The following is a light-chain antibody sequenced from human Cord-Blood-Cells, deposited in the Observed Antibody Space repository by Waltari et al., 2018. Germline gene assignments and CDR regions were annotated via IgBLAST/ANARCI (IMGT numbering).Light chain of an antibody. CDR1: KLGDKY. J-gene: IGLJ2*01. V-gene: IGLV3-1*01. CDR2: QDS. Sequence: SYELTQPPSVCVSPGQTASITCSGDKLGDKYACWYQQKPAQSSVLVIYQDSKRPSGIPERFSGSNSGNTATLTISGTQAMDEADYYCQAWDSSTHVVFGGGTKLTVL. CDR3: QAWDSSTHVV.